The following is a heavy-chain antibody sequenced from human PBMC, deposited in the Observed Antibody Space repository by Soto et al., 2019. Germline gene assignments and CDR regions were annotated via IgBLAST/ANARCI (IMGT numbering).Heavy chain of an antibody. CDR3: AKDRKYYYGSGSYYNDTSDYYYGMDV. CDR2: ISGSGGST. Sequence: PGGSLRLSCAASGFTFSSYAMSWVRQAPGKGLEWVSAISGSGGSTYYAGSVKGRFTISRDNSKNTLYLQMNSLRAEDTAVYYCAKDRKYYYGSGSYYNDTSDYYYGMDVWGQGTTVTVSS. CDR1: GFTFSSYA. V-gene: IGHV3-23*01. J-gene: IGHJ6*02. D-gene: IGHD3-10*01.